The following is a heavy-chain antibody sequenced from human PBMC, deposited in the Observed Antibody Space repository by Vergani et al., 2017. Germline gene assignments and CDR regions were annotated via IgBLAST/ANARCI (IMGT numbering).Heavy chain of an antibody. V-gene: IGHV1-69*12. J-gene: IGHJ6*04. CDR1: GGTFNIYS. CDR2: ITPFFPTG. CDR3: ARSTDYPDDYVSSDYFRRTLDV. Sequence: QVQLVQSGAEVKKPGSSVKVSCKASGGTFNIYSVSWLRQAPGQGPEWMGGITPFFPTGHYAQKFQGRVTITADESTSTAYMELSRLSFEDAAVYYCARSTDYPDDYVSSDYFRRTLDVWGKGTTVTVSS. D-gene: IGHD4/OR15-4a*01.